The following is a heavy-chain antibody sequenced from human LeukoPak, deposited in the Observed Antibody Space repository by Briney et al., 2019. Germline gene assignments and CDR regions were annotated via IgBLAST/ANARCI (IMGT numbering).Heavy chain of an antibody. CDR1: GYTFTGYY. CDR3: AGELFSGIAVPGTSGRIDWFDS. CDR2: INPNSGGT. V-gene: IGHV1-2*06. Sequence: ASVKVSCKASGYTFTGYYMHWVRQAPGQGLEWMGRINPNSGGTNYAQKFQGRVTMTRDTSISTAYMELSRLRSDDTAGYYCAGELFSGIAVPGTSGRIDWFDSWGQGTLVTVSS. D-gene: IGHD6-19*01. J-gene: IGHJ5*01.